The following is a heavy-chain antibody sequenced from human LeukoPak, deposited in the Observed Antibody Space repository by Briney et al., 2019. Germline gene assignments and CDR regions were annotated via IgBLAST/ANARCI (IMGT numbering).Heavy chain of an antibody. CDR3: AKRYCSSTSCSFLDY. CDR2: ISASGGTT. D-gene: IGHD2-2*01. CDR1: GFTFSSYA. J-gene: IGHJ4*02. V-gene: IGHV3-23*01. Sequence: GGSLRLSCAASGFTFSSYAMSWVRQAPGKGLEWVSAISASGGTTYYADSVKGRFTISRDNSKNTLFLRLNSLRAEDTAVYHCAKRYCSSTSCSFLDYWGQGTLVTVSS.